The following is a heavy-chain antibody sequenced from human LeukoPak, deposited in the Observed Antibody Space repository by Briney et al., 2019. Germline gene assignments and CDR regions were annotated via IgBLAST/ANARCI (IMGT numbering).Heavy chain of an antibody. V-gene: IGHV1-18*01. J-gene: IGHJ4*02. CDR2: ISPYNGHT. Sequence: ASVKVSCKASGYTFTHYDLNWVRQVPGQGFEWMGWISPYNGHTHYAQKLQGRVSMTTDTYTSTGYMELRSIRSDDAAVYYCARGYCGSSSCFNFDYWGQGTLVTVSS. CDR3: ARGYCGSSSCFNFDY. D-gene: IGHD2-2*01. CDR1: GYTFTHYD.